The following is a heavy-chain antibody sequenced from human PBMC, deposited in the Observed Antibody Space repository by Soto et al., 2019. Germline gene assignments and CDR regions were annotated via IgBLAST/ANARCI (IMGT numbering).Heavy chain of an antibody. D-gene: IGHD2-8*01. CDR3: ARGMGRYFDL. Sequence: SETLSLTCTVSGDSISNFYWSWIRQPTGKGLESLGRISARGRTNYNPSLQSRVAMSLDTSKNQFSLRLTSLSAADTAVYFCARGMGRYFDLWGRGTLVTVSS. V-gene: IGHV4-4*07. CDR1: GDSISNFY. J-gene: IGHJ2*01. CDR2: ISARGRT.